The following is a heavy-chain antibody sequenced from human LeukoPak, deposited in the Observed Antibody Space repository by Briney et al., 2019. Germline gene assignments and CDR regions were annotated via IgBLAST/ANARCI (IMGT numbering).Heavy chain of an antibody. CDR3: ASLSITGWLY. CDR2: IYYSGST. J-gene: IGHJ4*02. Sequence: ASETLSLTCTVSGGSISSYYWSWIRQPPGKGLEWIGYIYYSGSTNYNPSLKSRVTISVDTSKNQFSLKLSSVTAADTAVYYCASLSITGWLYWGQGTLVTVSS. CDR1: GGSISSYY. D-gene: IGHD6-19*01. V-gene: IGHV4-59*01.